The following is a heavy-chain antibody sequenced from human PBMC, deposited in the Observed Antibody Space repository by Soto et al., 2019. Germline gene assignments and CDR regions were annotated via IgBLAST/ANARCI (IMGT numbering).Heavy chain of an antibody. CDR2: IYYSGST. V-gene: IGHV4-31*03. Sequence: SETLSLTCTVSGGSISSGGYYWSWIRQHPGKGLEWIGYIYYSGSTYYNPSLKSRVTISVDTSKNQFSLKLSSVTAADTAVYYCARGIRLRVEVFDYWGQGTLVTVSS. CDR1: GGSISSGGYY. CDR3: ARGIRLRVEVFDY. D-gene: IGHD2-15*01. J-gene: IGHJ4*02.